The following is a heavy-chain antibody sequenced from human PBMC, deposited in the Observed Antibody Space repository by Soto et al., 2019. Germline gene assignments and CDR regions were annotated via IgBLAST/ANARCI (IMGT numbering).Heavy chain of an antibody. V-gene: IGHV3-23*01. CDR3: VKGGWLDN. Sequence: GGSLRLSCAASGFTFSSHVMSWVRQAPGKGLEWVSAIRANGVSTYYADSVKGRFTISRDNSKNTLYLQMNRLRAEDTAVYYCVKGGWLDNWGHGPLVTVSS. CDR1: GFTFSSHV. CDR2: IRANGVST. D-gene: IGHD2-15*01. J-gene: IGHJ4*01.